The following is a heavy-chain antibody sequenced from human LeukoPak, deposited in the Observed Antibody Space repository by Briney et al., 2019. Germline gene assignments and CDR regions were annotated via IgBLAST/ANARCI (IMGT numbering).Heavy chain of an antibody. J-gene: IGHJ4*02. V-gene: IGHV4-59*08. D-gene: IGHD4-17*01. CDR1: SXSISNYY. Sequence: SETLSLTYTVSSXSISNYYWSWIRQPPEKGLEWIGYIYYTGSTNYDPSLKSRLTMSVDTSKNQFSLNLSSVTAADTAVYYCARTYGDPRRGYFDYWGQGTLVTVSS. CDR3: ARTYGDPRRGYFDY. CDR2: IYYTGST.